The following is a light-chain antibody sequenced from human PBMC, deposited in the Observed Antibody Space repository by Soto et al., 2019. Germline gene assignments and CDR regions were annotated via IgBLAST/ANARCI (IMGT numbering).Light chain of an antibody. CDR2: QVS. CDR1: QSLVYSDGNTY. CDR3: KQFSHFPRT. Sequence: VLTQTPLSSPVTLGQPASISCRSSQSLVYSDGNTYLSWLQQRPGQPPRLLIYQVSNRFSGVPDRFSGLRAGTDFTLKISKVEAEDVGVYSCKQFSHFPRTFGQGTKVEIK. V-gene: IGKV2-24*01. J-gene: IGKJ1*01.